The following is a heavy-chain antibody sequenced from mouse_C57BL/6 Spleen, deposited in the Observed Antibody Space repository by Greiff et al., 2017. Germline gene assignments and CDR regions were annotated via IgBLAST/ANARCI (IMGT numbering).Heavy chain of an antibody. V-gene: IGHV1-82*01. D-gene: IGHD2-3*01. CDR2: IYPGDGDT. Sequence: QVQLQQSGPELVKPGASVKISCKASGYAFSSSWMNWVKQRPGKGLEWIGRIYPGDGDTNYNGKFKGKATLTADKSSSTAYMQLSSLTSEDSAVYFCERSGWFNCFDYWGQGTTLTVSS. CDR1: GYAFSSSW. J-gene: IGHJ2*01. CDR3: ERSGWFNCFDY.